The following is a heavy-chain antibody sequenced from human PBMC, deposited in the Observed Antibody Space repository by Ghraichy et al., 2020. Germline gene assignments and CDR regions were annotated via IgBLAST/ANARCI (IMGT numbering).Heavy chain of an antibody. Sequence: LSLTCAASGFTFSSYSMNWVRQAPGKGLEWVSSISSSSSYIYYADSVKGRFTISRDNAKNSLYLQMNSLRAEDTAVYYCARDFWRGSGFDYWGQGTLVTVSS. CDR1: GFTFSSYS. D-gene: IGHD3-3*01. V-gene: IGHV3-21*01. CDR3: ARDFWRGSGFDY. J-gene: IGHJ4*02. CDR2: ISSSSSYI.